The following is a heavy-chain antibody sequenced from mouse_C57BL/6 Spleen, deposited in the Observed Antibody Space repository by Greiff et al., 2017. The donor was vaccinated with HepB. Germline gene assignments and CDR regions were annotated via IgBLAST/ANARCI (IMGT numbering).Heavy chain of an antibody. CDR2: IYPRSGNT. V-gene: IGHV1-81*01. CDR3: ARLGLGSSPFDY. CDR1: GYTFTSYG. J-gene: IGHJ2*01. Sequence: VQLQQSGAELARPGASVKLSCKASGYTFTSYGISWVKQRTGQGLEWIGEIYPRSGNTYYNEKFKGKATLTADKSSSTAYMELRSLTSEDSAVYFCARLGLGSSPFDYWGQGTTLTVSS. D-gene: IGHD1-1*01.